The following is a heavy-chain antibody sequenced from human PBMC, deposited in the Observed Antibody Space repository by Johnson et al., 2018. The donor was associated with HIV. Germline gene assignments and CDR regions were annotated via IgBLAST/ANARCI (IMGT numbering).Heavy chain of an antibody. CDR3: AKDPTAMVTAHAFDI. Sequence: QEQLVESGGGLVQPGGSLRLSCAASGFTFSDYYMNWVRQAPGKGLEWLSYISSSGTAKYYADSVKGRFTISRDNAKNSLYLQMNSLRAEDTAVYYCAKDPTAMVTAHAFDIWGQGTMVTVSS. D-gene: IGHD5-18*01. J-gene: IGHJ3*02. V-gene: IGHV3-11*04. CDR1: GFTFSDYY. CDR2: ISSSGTAK.